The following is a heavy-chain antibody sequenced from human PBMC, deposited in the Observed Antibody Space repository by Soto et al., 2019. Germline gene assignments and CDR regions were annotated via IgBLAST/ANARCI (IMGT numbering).Heavy chain of an antibody. J-gene: IGHJ4*02. CDR2: INPNSGGT. CDR3: ASNLRPGIAAAANDY. D-gene: IGHD6-13*01. Sequence: ASVKVSCKASGYTFTGYYMHCVRQAPGQGLEWMGWINPNSGGTNYAQKFQGRVTMTRDTSISTAYMELSRLRSDDTAVYYCASNLRPGIAAAANDYWGQGTLVTVSS. CDR1: GYTFTGYY. V-gene: IGHV1-2*02.